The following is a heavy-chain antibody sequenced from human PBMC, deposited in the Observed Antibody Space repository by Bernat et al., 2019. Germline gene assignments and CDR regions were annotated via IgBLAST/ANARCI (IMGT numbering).Heavy chain of an antibody. J-gene: IGHJ2*01. CDR3: ARDCSGGSCYSFGDWVVHAPWYFDL. CDR1: GFTFSSYS. V-gene: IGHV3-48*01. Sequence: EVQLVESGRGLVQPGGSLRLSCAASGFTFSSYSMNWVRQAPGKGLEWVSYISSSSSTIYYADSVKGRFTISRDNAKNSLYLQMNSLRAEDTAVYYCARDCSGGSCYSFGDWVVHAPWYFDLWGRGTLVTVSS. CDR2: ISSSSSTI. D-gene: IGHD2-15*01.